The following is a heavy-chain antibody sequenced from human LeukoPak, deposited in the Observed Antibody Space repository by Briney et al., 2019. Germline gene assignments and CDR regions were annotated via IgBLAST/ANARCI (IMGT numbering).Heavy chain of an antibody. V-gene: IGHV4-34*01. D-gene: IGHD1-1*01. CDR2: INHSGST. CDR3: ARDRNDGGPNNWFDP. Sequence: PSETLSLTCAVYGGSFSGYYWSWIRQPPGKGLEWIGEINHSGSTNYNPSLKSRVTISVDTSKNQFSLKLSSVTAADTAVYYCARDRNDGGPNNWFDPWGQGTLVTVSS. CDR1: GGSFSGYY. J-gene: IGHJ5*02.